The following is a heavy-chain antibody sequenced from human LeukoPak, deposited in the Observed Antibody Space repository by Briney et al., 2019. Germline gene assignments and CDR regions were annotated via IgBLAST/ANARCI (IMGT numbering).Heavy chain of an antibody. D-gene: IGHD6-19*01. J-gene: IGHJ3*02. CDR2: IYTSGST. CDR3: ARPRSSGWGVDAFDI. V-gene: IGHV4-61*02. CDR1: GGSISSGSYY. Sequence: SQTLSLTCTVSGGSISSGSYYWSWIRQPAGKGLEWIERIYTSGSTNYNPSLKSRVTISVDTSKNQFSLKLSSVTAADTAVYYCARPRSSGWGVDAFDIWGQGTMVTVSS.